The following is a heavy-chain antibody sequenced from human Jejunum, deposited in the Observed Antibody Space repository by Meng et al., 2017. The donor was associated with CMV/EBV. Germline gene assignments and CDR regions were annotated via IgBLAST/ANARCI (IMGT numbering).Heavy chain of an antibody. V-gene: IGHV4-39*07. Sequence: GGSITSGSYYWGWIRRPPGKGLEWIGTIYYGAATYYNPSLRGRVTMSIDTSKNQLSLKLSSVTAADTAVYYCASHDDYWSGYVDFWGQGTLVTVSS. D-gene: IGHD3-3*01. CDR1: GGSITSGSYY. J-gene: IGHJ4*02. CDR3: ASHDDYWSGYVDF. CDR2: IYYGAAT.